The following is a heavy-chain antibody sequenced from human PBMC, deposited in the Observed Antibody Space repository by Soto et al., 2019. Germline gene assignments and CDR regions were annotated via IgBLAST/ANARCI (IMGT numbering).Heavy chain of an antibody. CDR1: GGTFSSYT. Sequence: QVQLVQSGAEVKKPGSSVKVSCKASGGTFSSYTISWVRQAPGQGLEWMGRIIPILGIANYAQKFQGRVTMSANRSTKCANMELSCLGPEDTAVYYCAGEFRDYIWGSYSYPYEQLGDSVDIWFQGTMVTASS. D-gene: IGHD3-16*02. J-gene: IGHJ3*02. CDR3: AGEFRDYIWGSYSYPYEQLGDSVDI. V-gene: IGHV1-69*08. CDR2: IIPILGIA.